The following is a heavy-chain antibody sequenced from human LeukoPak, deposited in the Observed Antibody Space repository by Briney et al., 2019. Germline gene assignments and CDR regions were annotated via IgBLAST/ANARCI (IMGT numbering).Heavy chain of an antibody. CDR2: IYPDDSDT. D-gene: IGHD2-2*01. CDR3: ARVREVPAATYFDY. J-gene: IGHJ4*02. Sequence: GESLKISCKGSGYTFTTYWIGWVRQVPGKGLEWMGMIYPDDSDTRYSPSFEGQVSISADRSFNTAYLQWSNLKASDTAMYYCARVREVPAATYFDYWGQGTLVTVSS. V-gene: IGHV5-51*01. CDR1: GYTFTTYW.